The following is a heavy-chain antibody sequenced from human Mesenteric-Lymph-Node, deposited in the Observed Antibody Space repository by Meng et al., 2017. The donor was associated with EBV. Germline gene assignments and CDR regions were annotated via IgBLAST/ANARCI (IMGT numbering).Heavy chain of an antibody. Sequence: QGQLQESGPGLVKPSETLSLTCTVSGVSVSGDSFYWGWIRQPPGKGLEWIGFIYDSGITHYSPSLKSRVTISVDTSKNQFSLELRSMTPADTAVYYCARDRGWELLDYWGQGTLVTVSS. J-gene: IGHJ4*02. CDR3: ARDRGWELLDY. V-gene: IGHV4-61*01. CDR2: IYDSGIT. CDR1: GVSVSGDSFY. D-gene: IGHD1-26*01.